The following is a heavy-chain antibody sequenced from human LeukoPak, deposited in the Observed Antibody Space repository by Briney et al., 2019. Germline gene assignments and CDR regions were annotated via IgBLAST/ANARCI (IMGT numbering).Heavy chain of an antibody. CDR3: AWYGVTHGLDV. J-gene: IGHJ6*02. D-gene: IGHD3-10*01. CDR1: GFSLSNYW. Sequence: GGSLRLSCAASGFSLSNYWMSWVRQAPGKGLEWAANINQDGSDKYYVDSVMGRFIISKDNAKNSVYLQMNSLRPEDTAIYYCAWYGVTHGLDVWGQGTTVTVSS. CDR2: INQDGSDK. V-gene: IGHV3-7*01.